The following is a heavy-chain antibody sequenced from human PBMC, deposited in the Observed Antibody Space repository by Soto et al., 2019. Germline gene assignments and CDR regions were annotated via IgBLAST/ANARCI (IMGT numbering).Heavy chain of an antibody. J-gene: IGHJ6*02. V-gene: IGHV3-9*01. CDR1: GFTFNDYA. CDR2: INWNSGFI. D-gene: IGHD3-10*01. CDR3: AKRSGSYREYYYYYYGMDV. Sequence: PGGSLRLSCAAAGFTFNDYAMHWVRQAPGKGLEWVSGINWNSGFIVYADSVKGRFTISRDNSKNTLYLQMNSLRAEDTAVYYCAKRSGSYREYYYYYYGMDVWGQGTTVTVSS.